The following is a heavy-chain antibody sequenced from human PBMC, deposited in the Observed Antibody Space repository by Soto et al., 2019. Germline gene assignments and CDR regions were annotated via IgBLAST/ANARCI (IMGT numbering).Heavy chain of an antibody. CDR1: GYSFTSYW. V-gene: IGHV5-10-1*01. CDR2: IDPSDSYT. CDR3: ARHVSHGIYYDSSGYSVDY. J-gene: IGHJ4*02. D-gene: IGHD3-22*01. Sequence: PGESLKISCKGSGYSFTSYWIGWVRQMPGKGLEWMGRIDPSDSYTNYSPSFQGHVTISADKSISTAYLQWSSLKASDTAMYYCARHVSHGIYYDSSGYSVDYWGQGTLVTVSS.